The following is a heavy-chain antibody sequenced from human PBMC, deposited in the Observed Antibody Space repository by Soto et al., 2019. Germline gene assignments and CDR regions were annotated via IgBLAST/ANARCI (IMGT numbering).Heavy chain of an antibody. CDR3: AASAVTTTGHYYCFGMYV. J-gene: IGHJ6*02. CDR1: GFTFSSYG. Sequence: QVQLVESGGGVVQPGRSLRLSCAASGFTFSSYGMHWVRQAPGKGLEWVAVISYDGSNKYYADSVKGRFTISRDNSKNTLYLQMNSLRAEDTAVYYCAASAVTTTGHYYCFGMYVRGQGTTVTVSS. CDR2: ISYDGSNK. V-gene: IGHV3-30*03. D-gene: IGHD4-17*01.